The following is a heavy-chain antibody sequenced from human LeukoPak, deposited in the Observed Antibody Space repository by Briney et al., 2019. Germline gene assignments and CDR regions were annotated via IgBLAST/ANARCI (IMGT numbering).Heavy chain of an antibody. V-gene: IGHV3-21*01. CDR3: ARAGYGDYVVAFWYFDL. J-gene: IGHJ2*01. CDR2: ISSTSSYI. Sequence: GGSLRLSCAASGFTFSSYMNWVRQAPGKGLEWVSSISSTSSYIYYADSVKGRFTISRDNAKNSLYLQMNSLRAEDTAVYYCARAGYGDYVVAFWYFDLWGHGTLVTASS. CDR1: GFTFSSY. D-gene: IGHD4-17*01.